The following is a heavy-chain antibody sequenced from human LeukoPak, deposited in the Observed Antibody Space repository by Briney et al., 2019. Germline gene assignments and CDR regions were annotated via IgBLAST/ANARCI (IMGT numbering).Heavy chain of an antibody. V-gene: IGHV4-39*02. CDR2: FSYSGTT. CDR1: GGSISSSSYY. CDR3: AREEAGFDY. Sequence: SETLSLTCTVSGGSISSSSYYWGWIRQPPGKGLEWIGSFSYSGTTFYNPSLKSRVTISVDTSKNQFSLKLSSVTAADTAVYYCAREEAGFDYWGQGTLVTVSS. D-gene: IGHD6-19*01. J-gene: IGHJ4*02.